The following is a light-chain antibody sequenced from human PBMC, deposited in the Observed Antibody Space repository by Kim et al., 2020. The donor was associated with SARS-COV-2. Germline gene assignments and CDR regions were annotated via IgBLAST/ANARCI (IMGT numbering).Light chain of an antibody. V-gene: IGKV3-15*01. Sequence: VSPGERATLSCRASQTISNNLAWYQQKPGQSPRLLIYGAATRATGIPARFSGSVSETEFTLTISSLQSEDFAVYYCQQYNNWPLTFGQGTRLEIK. J-gene: IGKJ5*01. CDR2: GAA. CDR1: QTISNN. CDR3: QQYNNWPLT.